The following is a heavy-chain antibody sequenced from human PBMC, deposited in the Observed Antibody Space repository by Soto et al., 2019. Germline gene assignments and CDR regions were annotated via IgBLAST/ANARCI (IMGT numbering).Heavy chain of an antibody. CDR3: ARESGSAAGISVDAFDI. CDR2: TYYRSKWYN. J-gene: IGHJ3*02. V-gene: IGHV6-1*01. CDR1: GDSVSSNSAA. Sequence: PSQTLSLTCAISGDSVSSNSAAWNWIRQSPSRGLEWLGRTYYRSKWYNDYAVSVKSRITINPDISKNQFSLQLNSVTPEDTAVYYCARESGSAAGISVDAFDIWGQGTMVTVSS. D-gene: IGHD6-13*01.